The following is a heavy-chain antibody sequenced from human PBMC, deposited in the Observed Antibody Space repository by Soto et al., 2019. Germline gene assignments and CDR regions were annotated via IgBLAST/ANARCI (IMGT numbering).Heavy chain of an antibody. CDR1: GFTFSNYA. Sequence: EVQLLESGGGLVQPGGSLRLSCAASGFTFSNYAMSWVRQAPGKGLEWVSAISGSGGSTYYADSVKGRFTISRDNSKNTLYLQMNSLRAEDTAVYYCAGGVSTDYYYYYGMDVWGQGTTVTVSS. CDR3: AGGVSTDYYYYYGMDV. V-gene: IGHV3-23*01. CDR2: ISGSGGST. J-gene: IGHJ6*02. D-gene: IGHD4-17*01.